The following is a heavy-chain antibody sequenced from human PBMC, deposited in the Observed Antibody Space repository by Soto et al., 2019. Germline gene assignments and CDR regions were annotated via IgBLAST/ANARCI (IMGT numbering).Heavy chain of an antibody. CDR2: IYYSGST. Sequence: SETLSLTCTVSGGSISSGGYYWSWIRQPPGKGLEWIGYIYYSGSTNYNPSLKSRVTISVDTSKNQFSLKLSSVTAADTAVYYCARDVRDGYNYGYYYGMDVWGQGTTVTVSS. J-gene: IGHJ6*02. CDR1: GGSISSGGYY. V-gene: IGHV4-61*08. D-gene: IGHD5-12*01. CDR3: ARDVRDGYNYGYYYGMDV.